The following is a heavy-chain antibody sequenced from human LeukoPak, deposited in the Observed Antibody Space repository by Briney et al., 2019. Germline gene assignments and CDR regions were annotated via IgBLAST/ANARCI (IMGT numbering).Heavy chain of an antibody. J-gene: IGHJ4*02. V-gene: IGHV3-30*18. CDR2: TSYDGSTK. CDR1: GFTFSSHG. D-gene: IGHD3-10*01. Sequence: GRSLRLSCAASGFTFSSHGMHWVRQAPGKGLEWVAVTSYDGSTKYYADSAKGRFNISRDNSKNTLYLQMNSLRVDDTAVYYCAKDATLFGDQYFDYWGQETLVIVSS. CDR3: AKDATLFGDQYFDY.